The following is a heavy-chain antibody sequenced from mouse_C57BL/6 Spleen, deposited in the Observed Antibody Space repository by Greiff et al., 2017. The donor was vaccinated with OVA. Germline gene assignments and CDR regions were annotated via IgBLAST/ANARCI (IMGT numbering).Heavy chain of an antibody. J-gene: IGHJ2*01. V-gene: IGHV1-66*01. CDR2: IYPGSGNT. D-gene: IGHD3-3*01. CDR1: GYSFTSYY. Sequence: VKLMESGPELVKPGASVKLSCKASGYSFTSYYIHWVKQRPGQGLEWIGWIYPGSGNTKYNEKFKGKATLTADTSSSTAYMQLSSLTSEDSAVYYCAGGTRDYWGQGTTLTVSS. CDR3: AGGTRDY.